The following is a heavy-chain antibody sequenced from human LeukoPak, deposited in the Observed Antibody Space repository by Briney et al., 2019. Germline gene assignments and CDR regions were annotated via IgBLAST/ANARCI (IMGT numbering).Heavy chain of an antibody. V-gene: IGHV4-59*08. D-gene: IGHD1-7*01. CDR1: GGSISSYY. CDR2: IYYSGSI. J-gene: IGHJ5*01. CDR3: ATGNWNYDS. Sequence: SETLSLTCTVSGGSISSYYWSWIRQPPGKGLEWIGYIYYSGSINYNPSLRSRVTISINTSKTQFSLNLISVTAADTAVYFCATGNWNYDSWGQGTLVTVSS.